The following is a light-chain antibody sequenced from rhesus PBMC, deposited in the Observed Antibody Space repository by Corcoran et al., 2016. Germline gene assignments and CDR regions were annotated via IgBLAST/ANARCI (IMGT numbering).Light chain of an antibody. Sequence: DIQMTQSPPSLSASVGDRVTITCRTSENVNNYLNWYQQRLGKAPKLLIYKASTLQSGVPSRFSGSGSGTDYTFTISSLQSEDVATYYCQHNYGTPRTFGLGTKVEIK. CDR1: ENVNNY. V-gene: IGKV1-74*01. J-gene: IGKJ1*01. CDR2: KAS. CDR3: QHNYGTPRT.